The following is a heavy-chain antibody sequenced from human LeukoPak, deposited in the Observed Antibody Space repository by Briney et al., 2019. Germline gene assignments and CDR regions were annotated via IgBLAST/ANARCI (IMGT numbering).Heavy chain of an antibody. CDR2: IYYSGST. J-gene: IGHJ3*02. Sequence: SETLSLTCTVSGGSISSSSYYWGWIRQPPGKGLEWIGSIYYSGSTYYNPSLKSRVTISVDTSKNQFSLKLSSVTAADTAVYYCAINIVVVTAMQAFDIWGQGTMVTVSS. V-gene: IGHV4-39*07. CDR3: AINIVVVTAMQAFDI. D-gene: IGHD2-21*02. CDR1: GGSISSSSYY.